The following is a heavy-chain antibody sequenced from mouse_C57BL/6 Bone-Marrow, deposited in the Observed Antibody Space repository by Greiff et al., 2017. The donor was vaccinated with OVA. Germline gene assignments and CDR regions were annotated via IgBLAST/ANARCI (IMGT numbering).Heavy chain of an antibody. CDR1: GYTFTSYW. J-gene: IGHJ4*01. CDR2: IYPGSGST. D-gene: IGHD1-2*01. Sequence: QVQLQQPGAELVMPGASVKLSCKASGYTFTSYWITWVKQRPGQGLEWIGDIYPGSGSTNYNEKFKSKATLTVDTSSSTAYMQLSSLTSEDSAVYYCARPLTTAYYYAMDYWGQGTSVTVSS. CDR3: ARPLTTAYYYAMDY. V-gene: IGHV1-55*01.